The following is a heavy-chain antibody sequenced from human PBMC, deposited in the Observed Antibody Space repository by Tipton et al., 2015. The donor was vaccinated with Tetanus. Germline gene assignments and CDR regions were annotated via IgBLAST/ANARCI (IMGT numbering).Heavy chain of an antibody. D-gene: IGHD3-10*01. CDR1: GFTFSDYY. V-gene: IGHV3-11*01. Sequence: AASGFTFSDYYMSWIRQAPGKGLEWVSYISSSGSTIYYADSVKGRFTISRDNAKNSLYLQMNSLRAEDTAVYYCAIHLGPWLGEDYWGQGTLVTVSS. CDR3: AIHLGPWLGEDY. CDR2: ISSSGSTI. J-gene: IGHJ4*02.